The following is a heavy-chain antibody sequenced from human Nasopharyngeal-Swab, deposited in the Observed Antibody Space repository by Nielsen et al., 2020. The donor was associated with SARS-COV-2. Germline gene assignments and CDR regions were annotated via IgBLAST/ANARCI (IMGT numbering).Heavy chain of an antibody. CDR2: ISGSGGST. CDR1: GFTFSSYA. J-gene: IGHJ4*02. Sequence: GESLKISCAASGFTFSSYAMSWVRQAPGKGLEWVSAISGSGGSTYYADSVKGRFTISRDNSKNTLYLQMNSLRAEDTAVYYCAKDRSNYDYFDYWGQGTLVNVSS. CDR3: AKDRSNYDYFDY. V-gene: IGHV3-23*01. D-gene: IGHD1-26*01.